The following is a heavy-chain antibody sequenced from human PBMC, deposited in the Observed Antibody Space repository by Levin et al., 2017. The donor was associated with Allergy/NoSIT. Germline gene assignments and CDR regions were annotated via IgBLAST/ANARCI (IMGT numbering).Heavy chain of an antibody. Sequence: AGGSLRLSCVVSGLTFSSHAMNWVRQAPGKGLEWVSTISGSGDVTYHADSVQGRFTISRANSKNTLYMEMNSLRAEDTAGYYCPTWGPRSITNYGVTIPNCGMDVWGQGTTVAVSS. CDR3: PTWGPRSITNYGVTIPNCGMDV. J-gene: IGHJ6*02. D-gene: IGHD3-3*01. V-gene: IGHV3-23*01. CDR2: ISGSGDVT. CDR1: GLTFSSHA.